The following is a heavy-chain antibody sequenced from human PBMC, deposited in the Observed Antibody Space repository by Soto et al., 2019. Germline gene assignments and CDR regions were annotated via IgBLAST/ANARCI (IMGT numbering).Heavy chain of an antibody. J-gene: IGHJ4*02. CDR3: AKDNPMHTHYFAY. V-gene: IGHV3-9*01. CDR2: ISWNSGSI. CDR1: GFTFDDYA. Sequence: GGSLRLSCAASGFTFDDYAMHWVRQAPGKGLEWVSGISWNSGSIGYADSVKGRFTISRDNAKNSLYLQMNSLRAEDTALYYFAKDNPMHTHYFAYWGQRTLVTVSS.